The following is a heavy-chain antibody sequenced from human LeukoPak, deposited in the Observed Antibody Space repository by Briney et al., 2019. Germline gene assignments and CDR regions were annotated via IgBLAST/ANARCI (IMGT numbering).Heavy chain of an antibody. V-gene: IGHV1-2*02. CDR3: ARKRGGEGGVYFDY. D-gene: IGHD3-16*01. CDR1: GYTLTGYY. Sequence: ASVKVSCKASGYTLTGYYIHWVRQAPGQGLEWMGWINPNSGGTDYAQKFQGRVTMTRDTSISTAYVELSGLKSDDTAVYYCARKRGGEGGVYFDYWGQGTLVTVSS. J-gene: IGHJ4*02. CDR2: INPNSGGT.